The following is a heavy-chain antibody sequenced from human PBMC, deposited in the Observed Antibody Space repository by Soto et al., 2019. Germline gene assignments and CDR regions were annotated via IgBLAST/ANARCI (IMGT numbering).Heavy chain of an antibody. D-gene: IGHD3-9*01. CDR1: GFTFSTYG. Sequence: QVQLVEAGGGVVQPGRSLRLSCAASGFTFSTYGMYWVRQAPCKGLEGVAVVSYDGGNKYYADSVKGRFTISRDNSKNTVDLQMNSLIAEDTAVYYCAKVATQYFDCFASYFDYWGQGTLVTVSS. CDR2: VSYDGGNK. V-gene: IGHV3-30*18. CDR3: AKVATQYFDCFASYFDY. J-gene: IGHJ4*02.